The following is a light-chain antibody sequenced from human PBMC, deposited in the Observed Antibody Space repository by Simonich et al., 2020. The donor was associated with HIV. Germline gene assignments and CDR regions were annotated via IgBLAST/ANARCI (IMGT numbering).Light chain of an antibody. CDR3: EAWDDSLSGYVV. CDR2: RDN. Sequence: QSVLTQPPSASGTPGQRVTISCSGSSSNIESNYVYWYQQLPGTAPKLLIYRDNHRPSWVPDRFSGSKSGTSSSLAISVLRSEDDADYYCEAWDDSLSGYVVFGGGTKLTVL. J-gene: IGLJ2*01. CDR1: SSNIESNY. V-gene: IGLV1-47*01.